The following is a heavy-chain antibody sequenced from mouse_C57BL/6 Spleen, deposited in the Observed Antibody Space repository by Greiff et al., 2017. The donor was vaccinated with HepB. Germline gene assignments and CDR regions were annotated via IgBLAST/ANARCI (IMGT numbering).Heavy chain of an antibody. D-gene: IGHD2-5*01. CDR2: IDPSDSYT. Sequence: VQLQQPGAELVRPGTSVKLSCKASGYTFTSYWMHWVKQRPGQGLEWIGVIDPSDSYTNYNQKFKGKATLTVDTSSSTAYMQLSSLTSEDSAVYYCARSDSNSGFAYWGQGTLVTVSA. J-gene: IGHJ3*01. CDR3: ARSDSNSGFAY. CDR1: GYTFTSYW. V-gene: IGHV1-59*01.